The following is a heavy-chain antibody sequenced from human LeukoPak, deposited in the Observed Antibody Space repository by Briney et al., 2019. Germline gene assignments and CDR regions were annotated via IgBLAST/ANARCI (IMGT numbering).Heavy chain of an antibody. CDR1: GGSISSSSYY. D-gene: IGHD3-10*01. J-gene: IGHJ6*02. V-gene: IGHV4-39*01. CDR3: ARGYPRHLVWFGEFLPVGMDV. Sequence: SETLSLTCTVSGGSISSSSYYWGWIRQPPGKGLEWIGSIYYSGSTYYNPSLKSRVTISVDTSKNQFSLKLSSVTAADTAVYYCARGYPRHLVWFGEFLPVGMDVWGQGTTVTVSS. CDR2: IYYSGST.